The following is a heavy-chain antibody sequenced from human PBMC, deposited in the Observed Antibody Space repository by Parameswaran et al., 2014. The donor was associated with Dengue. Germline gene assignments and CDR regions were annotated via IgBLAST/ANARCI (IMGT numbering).Heavy chain of an antibody. D-gene: IGHD2-2*01. Sequence: WVRQAPGQGLEWMGGIIPIFGTANYAQKFQGRVTITADKSTSTAYMELSSLRSEDTAVYYCAREEHCSSTSCYSSHWFDPWGQGTLVTVSS. CDR3: AREEHCSSTSCYSSHWFDP. V-gene: IGHV1-69*06. CDR2: IIPIFGTA. J-gene: IGHJ5*02.